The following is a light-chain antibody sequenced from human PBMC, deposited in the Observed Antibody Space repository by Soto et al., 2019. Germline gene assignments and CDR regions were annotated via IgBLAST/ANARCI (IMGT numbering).Light chain of an antibody. CDR3: SSYTTSRTLV. V-gene: IGLV2-14*01. CDR1: SSDVGGYTY. J-gene: IGLJ2*01. CDR2: DVS. Sequence: QSALTQPASVSGSPGQSFTISCTGTSSDVGGYTYVSWYQQYPGKAPKLMIYDVSNRPSGVSYRFSGSKSGNTASLTISGLQAEDEADYFCSSYTTSRTLVFGGGTKLTVL.